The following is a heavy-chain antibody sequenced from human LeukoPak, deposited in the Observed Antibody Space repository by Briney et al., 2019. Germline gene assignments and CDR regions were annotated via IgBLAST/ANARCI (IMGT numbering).Heavy chain of an antibody. D-gene: IGHD3-22*01. J-gene: IGHJ6*02. CDR3: ARGLSGFLDYYYGMDV. CDR2: IYYSGST. CDR1: GGSISSGGYY. Sequence: SETLSLTCTVSGGSISSGGYYWSWIRQHPGKGLEWIGYIYYSGSTYYNPFLKSRVTISVDTSKNQFSLKLSSVTAADTAVYYCARGLSGFLDYYYGMDVWGQGTTVTVSS. V-gene: IGHV4-31*03.